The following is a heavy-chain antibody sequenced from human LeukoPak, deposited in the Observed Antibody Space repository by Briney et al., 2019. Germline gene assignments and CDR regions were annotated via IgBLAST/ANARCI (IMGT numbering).Heavy chain of an antibody. Sequence: GRSLRLSCAASGFTFSSYGMHWVRQAPGKGLEWVAGISDSGGRTNYADSVKGRFTISRDNPKNTLYLQMNSLRVEDTAVYFCAKRGVVIRVILVGFHKEAYYFDSWGQGALVTVSS. CDR1: GFTFSSYG. V-gene: IGHV3-23*01. CDR2: ISDSGGRT. J-gene: IGHJ4*02. CDR3: AKRGVVIRVILVGFHKEAYYFDS. D-gene: IGHD3-22*01.